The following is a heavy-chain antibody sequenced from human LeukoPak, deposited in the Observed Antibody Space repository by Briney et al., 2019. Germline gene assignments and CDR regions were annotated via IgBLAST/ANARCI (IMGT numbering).Heavy chain of an antibody. CDR3: AKNGDRGAYCSGGSCYPYYYYYIDV. J-gene: IGHJ6*03. D-gene: IGHD2-15*01. V-gene: IGHV3-21*04. CDR2: ISSGSTYI. CDR1: EFTFSSYF. Sequence: GGSLRLSCAASEFTFSSYFMNWVRQAPGKGLEWVSSISSGSTYIYYADSVKGRFTISRDNAKNSLYLQMNSLRAEDTAIYYCAKNGDRGAYCSGGSCYPYYYYYIDVWGKGTTVTISS.